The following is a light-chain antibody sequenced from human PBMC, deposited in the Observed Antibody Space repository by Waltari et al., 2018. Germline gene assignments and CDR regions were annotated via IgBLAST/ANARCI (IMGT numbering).Light chain of an antibody. V-gene: IGLV3-19*01. J-gene: IGLJ2*01. CDR2: GKN. CDR1: SLRASY. Sequence: SSELTQDPAVSVALGQTVRITCQGASLRASYASWYQQKSGQAPILVLFGKNKRRSGIPDRFSGYNSETTTSLTITGAQAEDEADYYCSSRDSSASHVLFAGGTKLTVL. CDR3: SSRDSSASHVL.